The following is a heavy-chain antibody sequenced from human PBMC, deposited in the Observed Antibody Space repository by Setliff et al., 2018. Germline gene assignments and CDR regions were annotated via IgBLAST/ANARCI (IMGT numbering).Heavy chain of an antibody. Sequence: SETLSLTCTVSGGSISSSSYYWGWIRQPPGKGLEWIGSIYYSGSTYYNPSLKSRVTISVDTSKNQFSLKLNSVTAADTAVYYCARHVVQYDFWSGYYGDYYYYMDVWGKGTTVTVSS. V-gene: IGHV4-39*01. CDR1: GGSISSSSYY. J-gene: IGHJ6*03. D-gene: IGHD3-3*01. CDR2: IYYSGST. CDR3: ARHVVQYDFWSGYYGDYYYYMDV.